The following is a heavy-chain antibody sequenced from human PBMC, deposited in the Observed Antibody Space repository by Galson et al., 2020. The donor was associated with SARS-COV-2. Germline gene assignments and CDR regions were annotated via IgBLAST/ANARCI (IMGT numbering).Heavy chain of an antibody. V-gene: IGHV4-34*01. J-gene: IGHJ3*02. Sequence: SETLSLTCAVYGGSFSGYYWSWIRQPPGKGLEWIGEINHSGSTNYNPSLKSRVTISVDTSKNQFSLKLSSVTVADTAVYYCARAGADYYDSSGYYYGAFDIWGQGTMVTVSS. CDR1: GGSFSGYY. CDR3: ARAGADYYDSSGYYYGAFDI. CDR2: INHSGST. D-gene: IGHD3-22*01.